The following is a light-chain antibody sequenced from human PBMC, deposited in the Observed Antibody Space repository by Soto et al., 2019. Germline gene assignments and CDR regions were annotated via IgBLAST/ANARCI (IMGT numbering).Light chain of an antibody. CDR1: QGISNY. V-gene: IGKV1-16*01. J-gene: IGKJ1*01. CDR2: KAS. Sequence: DIQMTQSPSSLSASVGDRVTITCRASQGISNYLVWYQQKPGQAPDLLIYKASTLDSGVPFRFSGSGSGTDFSLTISSLQPDDFATYYCQQYNSHPWTFGQGTKVDIK. CDR3: QQYNSHPWT.